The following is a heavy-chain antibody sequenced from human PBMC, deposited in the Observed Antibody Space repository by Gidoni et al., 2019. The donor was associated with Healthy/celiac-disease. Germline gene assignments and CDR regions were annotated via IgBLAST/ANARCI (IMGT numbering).Heavy chain of an antibody. J-gene: IGHJ3*02. V-gene: IGHV1-18*01. D-gene: IGHD3-22*01. CDR2: ISAYNGNT. Sequence: VRQAPGQGLEWMGWISAYNGNTNYAQKLQGRVTMTTDTSTSTAYMELRSLRSDDTAVYYCARLANYYDSSGYLAEVDAFDIRGQGTMVTVSS. CDR3: ARLANYYDSSGYLAEVDAFDI.